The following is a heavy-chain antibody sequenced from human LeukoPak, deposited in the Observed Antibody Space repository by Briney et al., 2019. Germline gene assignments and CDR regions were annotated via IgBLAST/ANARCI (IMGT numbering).Heavy chain of an antibody. Sequence: SETLSLTCTVSGGSISSGSYYWSWIRQPAGKGLEWIGRIYTSGSTNYNPSLKSRVTISVDTSKNQFSLKLSSVTAADTAVCYCRAAAGVSDYYYMDVWGKGTTVTVSS. V-gene: IGHV4-61*02. CDR3: RAAAGVSDYYYMDV. J-gene: IGHJ6*03. CDR1: GGSISSGSYY. CDR2: IYTSGST. D-gene: IGHD6-13*01.